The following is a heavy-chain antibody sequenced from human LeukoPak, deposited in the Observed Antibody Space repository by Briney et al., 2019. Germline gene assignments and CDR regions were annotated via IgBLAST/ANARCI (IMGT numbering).Heavy chain of an antibody. V-gene: IGHV4-34*01. Sequence: SETLSLTCAVYGGSFSGYYWGWIRQPPGKGLEWIGEINHSGSTNYNPSLKSRVTISVDTSKNQFSLKLSSVTAADTAVYYCARPYYYDSSGYYHYWGQGTLVTVSS. D-gene: IGHD3-22*01. CDR3: ARPYYYDSSGYYHY. CDR1: GGSFSGYY. CDR2: INHSGST. J-gene: IGHJ4*02.